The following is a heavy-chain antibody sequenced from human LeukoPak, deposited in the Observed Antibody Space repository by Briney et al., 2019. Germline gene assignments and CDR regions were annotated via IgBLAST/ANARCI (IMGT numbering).Heavy chain of an antibody. Sequence: GGSLKLSCVASGFTFSGYGMNWVRQAPGKGLEWISYISNSGSIIYYADSVKGRFSISTDNAKNSLYLQMNSRRDEDTAVYYCARGVISYYAGLDVWGQGTTVTVSS. V-gene: IGHV3-48*02. D-gene: IGHD2-15*01. CDR1: GFTFSGYG. CDR2: ISNSGSII. CDR3: ARGVISYYAGLDV. J-gene: IGHJ6*02.